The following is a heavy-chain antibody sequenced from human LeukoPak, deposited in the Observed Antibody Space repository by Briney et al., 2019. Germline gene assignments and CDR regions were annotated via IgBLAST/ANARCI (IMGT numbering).Heavy chain of an antibody. CDR2: IYYSGST. J-gene: IGHJ4*02. CDR1: GGSISSYY. Sequence: SETLSLTCTVSGGSISSYYWNWIRQPPGKGLEWIGYIYYSGSTNYNPSLKSRVTISVDTSKNQFSLKLSSVTAADTAVYYCARHLSSGWYGVRYWGQGTLVTVSS. CDR3: ARHLSSGWYGVRY. V-gene: IGHV4-59*01. D-gene: IGHD6-19*01.